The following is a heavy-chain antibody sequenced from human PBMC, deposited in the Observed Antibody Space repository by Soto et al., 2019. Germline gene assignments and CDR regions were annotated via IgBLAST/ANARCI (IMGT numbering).Heavy chain of an antibody. V-gene: IGHV4-34*01. J-gene: IGHJ5*02. Sequence: SETLSLTCAVYGGSFSGYYWSWIRQPPGKGLEWIGEINRSGSTNYNPSLKSRVTISVDTSKNQFSLKLSSVTAADTAVYYCARRAYDFWSGYYMPWFDPWGQGTLVTVSS. CDR3: ARRAYDFWSGYYMPWFDP. CDR2: INRSGST. CDR1: GGSFSGYY. D-gene: IGHD3-3*01.